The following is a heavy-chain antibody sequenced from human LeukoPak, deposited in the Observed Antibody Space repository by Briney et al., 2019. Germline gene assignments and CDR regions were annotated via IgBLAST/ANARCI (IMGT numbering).Heavy chain of an antibody. CDR2: MNLNSGDT. D-gene: IGHD2-2*01. Sequence: ASVKVSCKASGYTFSSHDIYWVRQAPGQGLEWMGWMNLNSGDTYYAQNFQGRFSITSDTSKSTTYMDLASLAPEDTAVYYCARVPVPAPRRGLHFDYWGQGTLITVSS. CDR1: GYTFSSHD. J-gene: IGHJ4*02. CDR3: ARVPVPAPRRGLHFDY. V-gene: IGHV1-8*01.